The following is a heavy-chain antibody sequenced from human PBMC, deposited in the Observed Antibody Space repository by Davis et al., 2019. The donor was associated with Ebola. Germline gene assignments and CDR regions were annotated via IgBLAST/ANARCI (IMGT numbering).Heavy chain of an antibody. Sequence: SETLSLTCAVSGDSINNHFWSWIRQPAGKGLEWIGRIYITGSTNYSPSLKSRVTMSLDTSKNQFSLTLTSVTAADTAVYYCARLSGLFSSSSGALYFDLWGRGTLVSVSS. CDR2: IYITGST. J-gene: IGHJ2*01. D-gene: IGHD6-6*01. V-gene: IGHV4-4*07. CDR3: ARLSGLFSSSSGALYFDL. CDR1: GDSINNHF.